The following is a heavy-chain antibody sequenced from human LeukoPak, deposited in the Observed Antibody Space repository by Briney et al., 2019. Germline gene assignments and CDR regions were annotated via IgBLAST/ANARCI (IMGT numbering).Heavy chain of an antibody. CDR1: GYSISSGYY. CDR3: ARLGRTAGIYYFDY. D-gene: IGHD6-13*01. CDR2: IYHSGST. Sequence: SETLSLTCTVSGYSISSGYYWGWIRPPPGKGLEWIGSIYHSGSTYYNPSLKSRVTISVDTSKNQFSLKLTSVTAADTAVYYCARLGRTAGIYYFDYWGQGTLVTVSS. V-gene: IGHV4-38-2*02. J-gene: IGHJ4*02.